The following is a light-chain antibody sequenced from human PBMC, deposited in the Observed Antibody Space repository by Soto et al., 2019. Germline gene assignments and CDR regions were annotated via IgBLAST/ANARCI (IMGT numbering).Light chain of an antibody. Sequence: DIQMTPYPSSLSASVGESVPITCRASQNIKTYLNWYQQKPGKAPKLLIYVASSFHSGVPSRFSGGGSGTDFTLTISSLQPEDFATYYCQQSFSSPPWTFGQGTKVQIK. J-gene: IGKJ1*01. CDR2: VAS. V-gene: IGKV1-39*01. CDR1: QNIKTY. CDR3: QQSFSSPPWT.